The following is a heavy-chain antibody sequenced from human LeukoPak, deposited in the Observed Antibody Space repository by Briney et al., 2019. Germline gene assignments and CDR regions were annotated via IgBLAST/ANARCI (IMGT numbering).Heavy chain of an antibody. D-gene: IGHD5-18*01. CDR1: GFTVSSNY. V-gene: IGHV2-70*11. Sequence: LRLSCAASGFTVSSNYMSWVRQPPGKALEWLARIDWDDDKYYSTSLKTRLTISKDTSKNQVVLTMTNMDPVDTATYYCARSDTAMVSPFDYWGQGTLVTVSS. J-gene: IGHJ4*02. CDR3: ARSDTAMVSPFDY. CDR2: IDWDDDK.